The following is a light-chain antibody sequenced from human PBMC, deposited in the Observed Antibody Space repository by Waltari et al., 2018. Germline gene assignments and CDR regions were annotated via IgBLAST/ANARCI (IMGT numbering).Light chain of an antibody. CDR2: WAS. Sequence: DIVMTQSPDSLAVSLGERATINCKSSQSVLYSSNNKNCLAWYQQKPGQPPKLLLYWASTRSSGVPDRFSGSGSGTDFTLTISSLQAEDVTVYYCQQYYSTPYTFGQGTKLEIK. J-gene: IGKJ2*01. V-gene: IGKV4-1*01. CDR1: QSVLYSSNNKNC. CDR3: QQYYSTPYT.